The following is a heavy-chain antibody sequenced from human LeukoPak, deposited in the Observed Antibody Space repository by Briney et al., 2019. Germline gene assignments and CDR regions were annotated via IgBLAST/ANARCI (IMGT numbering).Heavy chain of an antibody. CDR2: IYTSGRT. CDR3: ARLSTVTTSFDY. Sequence: SETLSLTCTVSGYSISSGYYWSWIRQPAGKGLEWIGRIYTSGRTYYNPSLKSRVSMSVDTSKNQFSLKLSSVTAADTAVYYCARLSTVTTSFDYWGQGTLVTVSS. J-gene: IGHJ4*02. D-gene: IGHD4-11*01. CDR1: GYSISSGYY. V-gene: IGHV4-4*07.